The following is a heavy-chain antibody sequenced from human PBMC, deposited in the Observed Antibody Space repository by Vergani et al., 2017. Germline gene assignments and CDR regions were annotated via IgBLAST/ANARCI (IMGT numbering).Heavy chain of an antibody. J-gene: IGHJ4*02. D-gene: IGHD6-6*01. V-gene: IGHV3-30*18. CDR3: AKFNAFGIGIASRPIDY. Sequence: QVQLVESGGGVVQPGRSLRLSCAASGFTFSSYGMHWVRQAPGKGLVWVAVISYDGSNKYYADSVKGRFTISRYNSKNTLYLQMNSLRAEDTAVYYCAKFNAFGIGIASRPIDYWGQGTLVTVSS. CDR1: GFTFSSYG. CDR2: ISYDGSNK.